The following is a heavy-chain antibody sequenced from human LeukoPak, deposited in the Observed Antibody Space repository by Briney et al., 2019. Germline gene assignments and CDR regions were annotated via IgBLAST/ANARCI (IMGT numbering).Heavy chain of an antibody. V-gene: IGHV3-23*01. CDR3: SRWMDDIGTALDY. J-gene: IGHJ4*02. CDR2: ISGSGGST. D-gene: IGHD3-9*01. CDR1: GFTFSTYD. Sequence: PGGSLRLSCAASGFTFSTYDMSWVRQAPGKGLEWVASISGSGGSTYYADSVKGRFTISRDNSKNTLYLQMNSLRAEDTAVYYCSRWMDDIGTALDYWGQGTLVTVSS.